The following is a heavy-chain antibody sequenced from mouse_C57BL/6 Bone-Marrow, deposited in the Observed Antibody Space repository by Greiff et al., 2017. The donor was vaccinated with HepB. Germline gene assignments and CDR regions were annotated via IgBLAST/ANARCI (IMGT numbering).Heavy chain of an antibody. CDR3: ARRAGDYDGAWFAY. Sequence: VHVKQSGPVLVKPGASVKMSCKASGYTFTDYYMNWVKQSHGKSLEWIGVINPYNGGTSYNQKFKGKATLTVDKSSSTAYMELNSLTSEDSAVYYCARRAGDYDGAWFAYWGQGTLVTVSA. D-gene: IGHD2-4*01. V-gene: IGHV1-19*01. J-gene: IGHJ3*01. CDR2: INPYNGGT. CDR1: GYTFTDYY.